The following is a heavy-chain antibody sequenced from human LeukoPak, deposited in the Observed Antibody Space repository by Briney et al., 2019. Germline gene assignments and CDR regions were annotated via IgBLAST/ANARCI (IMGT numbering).Heavy chain of an antibody. CDR1: GGSISSSSYY. D-gene: IGHD1-26*01. CDR3: TREVRSAWASFDP. Sequence: SETLSLTCTVSGGSISSSSYYWGWIRQPPGKGLEWIGSIYYSGSTYYNPSLKIRVTISVDTSKNQFSLKLSSVTAADTAVYYCTREVRSAWASFDPWGQGTLVIVSS. J-gene: IGHJ5*02. V-gene: IGHV4-39*07. CDR2: IYYSGST.